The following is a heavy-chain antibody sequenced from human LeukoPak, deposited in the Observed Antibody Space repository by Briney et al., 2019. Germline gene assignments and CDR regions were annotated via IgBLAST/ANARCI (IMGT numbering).Heavy chain of an antibody. D-gene: IGHD4-17*01. J-gene: IGHJ4*02. CDR1: GFTFSNYA. CDR3: AKGRGTTVTSAANY. Sequence: GWSLRLSCAASGFTFSNYAMSWLRQAPGRGLAWVSSIGGRGDNTFYADSVKERFTISRDNSKNTLFQQMNSLRAEHTAVYYCAKGRGTTVTSAANYWGQGTLVTVSS. V-gene: IGHV3-23*01. CDR2: IGGRGDNT.